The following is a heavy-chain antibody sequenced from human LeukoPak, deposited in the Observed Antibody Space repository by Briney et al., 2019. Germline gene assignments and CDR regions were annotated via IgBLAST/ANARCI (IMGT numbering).Heavy chain of an antibody. V-gene: IGHV4-59*01. CDR2: IYYSGNT. Sequence: SETLSLTCTVSGGSISSYFWSWIRQPPGKGLEWIGYIYYSGNTNYNPSLRSRVTISVDTSKNQFSLKLSSVTAADTAVYYCARIGHEDHYFDYWGQGTLVTVSS. CDR1: GGSISSYF. J-gene: IGHJ4*02. CDR3: ARIGHEDHYFDY.